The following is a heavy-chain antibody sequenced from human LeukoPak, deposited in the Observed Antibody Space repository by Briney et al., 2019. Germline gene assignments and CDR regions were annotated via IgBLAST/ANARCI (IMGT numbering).Heavy chain of an antibody. J-gene: IGHJ5*02. CDR3: ARKVESKWFDP. CDR2: IYDSGTT. D-gene: IGHD1-1*01. Sequence: PSETLSLTCTVSGGSISGYYWSRVRQPPGKGLEWIGCIYDSGTTNYNPSLKSRVTMSEDTSKNQFSLQLSSVTAADTAVYYCARKVESKWFDPWGQGTLVTVSS. V-gene: IGHV4-59*01. CDR1: GGSISGYY.